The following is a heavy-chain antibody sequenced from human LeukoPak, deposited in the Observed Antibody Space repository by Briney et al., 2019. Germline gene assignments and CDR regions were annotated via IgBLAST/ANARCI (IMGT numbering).Heavy chain of an antibody. CDR3: ARVSTTYNWFDP. J-gene: IGHJ5*02. CDR1: FTXXX. D-gene: IGHD5/OR15-5a*01. Sequence: FTXXXISWVGQAPGQGLEWMGWISAYNGNTNYAQKLQGRVTMTTDTSTSTAYMELRSLRSDDTAVYYCARVSTTYNWFDPWGQGTLVTVSS. CDR2: ISAYNGNT. V-gene: IGHV1-18*01.